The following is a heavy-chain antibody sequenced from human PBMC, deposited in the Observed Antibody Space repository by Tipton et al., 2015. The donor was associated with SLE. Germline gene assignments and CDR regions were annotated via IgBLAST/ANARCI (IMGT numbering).Heavy chain of an antibody. J-gene: IGHJ4*02. CDR3: AKDTLGYCTGGVCFIFDY. V-gene: IGHV3-30*04. CDR2: ISYHGTTK. CDR1: GFTFSNSA. D-gene: IGHD2-8*02. Sequence: SLRLSCAASGFTFSNSAMHWVRQAPGQGLEWVAFISYHGTTKYYADSVKGRFTISRDNSENTLYLQMDSLRAEDTAVYYCAKDTLGYCTGGVCFIFDYWGQGTLVTVSS.